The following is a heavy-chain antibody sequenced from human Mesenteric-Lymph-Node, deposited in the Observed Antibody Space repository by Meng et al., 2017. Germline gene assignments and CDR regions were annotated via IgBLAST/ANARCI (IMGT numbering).Heavy chain of an antibody. CDR2: FYHSGST. J-gene: IGHJ4*02. CDR1: GGSITSGDYY. CDR3: ARERGSSRWFPDY. D-gene: IGHD6-13*01. Sequence: GSLRLSCTVSGGSITSGDYYWSWIRQPAGKGLEWIGSFYHSGSTYYNPSLKSRVTISVDTSKNQFSLKLSSVTAADTAVYYCARERGSSRWFPDYWGQGTLVTVSS. V-gene: IGHV4-39*07.